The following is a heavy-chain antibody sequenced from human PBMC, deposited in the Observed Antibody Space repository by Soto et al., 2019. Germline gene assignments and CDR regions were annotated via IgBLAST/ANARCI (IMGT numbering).Heavy chain of an antibody. Sequence: PSETLSLTCTVSGGSISSYYWSWIRQPPGKGLEWIGYIYYSGSTNYNPSLKSRVTISVDTSKNQFSLKLSSVTAADTAVYYCARGSTGYCSSTSCYLTHLQYYYYMDVWGKGTTVTVSS. D-gene: IGHD2-2*03. CDR1: GGSISSYY. V-gene: IGHV4-59*01. CDR3: ARGSTGYCSSTSCYLTHLQYYYYMDV. J-gene: IGHJ6*03. CDR2: IYYSGST.